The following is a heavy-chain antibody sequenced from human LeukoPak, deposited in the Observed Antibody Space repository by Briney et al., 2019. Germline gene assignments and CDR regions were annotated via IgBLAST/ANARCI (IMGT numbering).Heavy chain of an antibody. CDR1: GGSISSYY. V-gene: IGHV4-59*08. Sequence: SETLSLTCTVSGGSISSYYWSWIRQPPGKGLEWIGYIYYSGSTNYNPSLKSRVTISVDTSKNQFSLKLSSVTAADTAVYYCARLVAAAGSVTIDYWGQGILVTVSS. D-gene: IGHD6-13*01. CDR3: ARLVAAAGSVTIDY. CDR2: IYYSGST. J-gene: IGHJ4*02.